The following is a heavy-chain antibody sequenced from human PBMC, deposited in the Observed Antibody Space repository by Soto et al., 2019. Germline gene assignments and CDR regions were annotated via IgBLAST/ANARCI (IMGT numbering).Heavy chain of an antibody. V-gene: IGHV2-70*11. Sequence: SGLTLVNPTQTLTLTCTFSGFSLSTSGMCVSWIRQPPGKALEWFARIDWDDDKYYSTSLKTRLTISKDTSKNQVVLTMTNMDPVDTTTYYCARSRYCSGGSCYFYYYYYMDVWGKGTTVTVSS. J-gene: IGHJ6*03. D-gene: IGHD2-15*01. CDR3: ARSRYCSGGSCYFYYYYYMDV. CDR1: GFSLSTSGMC. CDR2: IDWDDDK.